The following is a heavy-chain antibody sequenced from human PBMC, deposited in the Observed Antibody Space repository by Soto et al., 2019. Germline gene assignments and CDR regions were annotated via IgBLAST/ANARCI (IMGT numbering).Heavy chain of an antibody. D-gene: IGHD3-10*01. J-gene: IGHJ6*02. CDR2: IIPILGIA. V-gene: IGHV1-69*02. CDR1: GGTFGSYT. CDR3: ARGYYYGSGRPTPGGMDV. Sequence: ASVKVSCKASGGTFGSYTISWVRQAPGQGLEWMGRIIPILGIANYAQKFQGRVTITADKSTSTAYMELSSLRSEDTAVYYCARGYYYGSGRPTPGGMDVWGQGTTVTVSS.